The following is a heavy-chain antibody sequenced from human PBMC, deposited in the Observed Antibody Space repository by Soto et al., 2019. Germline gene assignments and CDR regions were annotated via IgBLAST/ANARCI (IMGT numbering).Heavy chain of an antibody. CDR1: GFTFSSYW. D-gene: IGHD3-10*01. CDR2: INSDGSST. CDR3: ARSADYYCSGTFFDY. Sequence: PGGSLRLSCAASGFTFSSYWMHWVRQAPGKGLVWVSRINSDGSSTSYADSVKGRFTISRENAKNTLYLQMNSLRAEDTAVYYCARSADYYCSGTFFDYWGQGTLVTVSS. V-gene: IGHV3-74*01. J-gene: IGHJ4*02.